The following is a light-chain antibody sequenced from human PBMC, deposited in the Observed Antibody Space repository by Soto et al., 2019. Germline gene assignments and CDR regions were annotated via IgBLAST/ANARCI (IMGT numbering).Light chain of an antibody. CDR1: QSVTNSY. Sequence: EIVLTQSPDTLSLSPGERATHSCRASQSVTNSYLAWYQQKHGQAPRLLIYDASSRATGIPHRFSGSGSGPEYTLTINRLEPEDFAVYSCQQYGFSPITFGQGTQLEI. J-gene: IGKJ5*01. V-gene: IGKV3-20*01. CDR2: DAS. CDR3: QQYGFSPIT.